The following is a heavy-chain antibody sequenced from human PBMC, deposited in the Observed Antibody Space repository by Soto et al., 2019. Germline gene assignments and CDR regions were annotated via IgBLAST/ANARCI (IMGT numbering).Heavy chain of an antibody. V-gene: IGHV3-30*03. CDR1: GFPLSSYG. CDR2: ISYDGSNK. CDR3: VGGQYYFDY. Sequence: QVPLVESGGGVVQPGRSLRLSCAASGFPLSSYGMHWVREAPGKGLEWVAVISYDGSNKYYADSVKGRFTISRDNSASTLYLQMNSLRPEDTALYYCVGGQYYFDYRGQGTLVTVSP. D-gene: IGHD3-10*01. J-gene: IGHJ4*02.